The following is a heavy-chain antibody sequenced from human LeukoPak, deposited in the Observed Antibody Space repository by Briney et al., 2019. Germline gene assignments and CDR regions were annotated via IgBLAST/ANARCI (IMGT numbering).Heavy chain of an antibody. CDR1: GFTFSSYA. CDR3: AKASSYGSPPTYGH. CDR2: ISGSGRST. V-gene: IGHV3-23*01. Sequence: GGSLRLSCAASGFTFSSYAMSWVRQAPGKGLEWVSGISGSGRSTYYPDSVRGRFTISRDNSKNTLYLQMNSLTAEDTAVYYCAKASSYGSPPTYGHWGQGTLVTFSS. D-gene: IGHD4-17*01. J-gene: IGHJ4*02.